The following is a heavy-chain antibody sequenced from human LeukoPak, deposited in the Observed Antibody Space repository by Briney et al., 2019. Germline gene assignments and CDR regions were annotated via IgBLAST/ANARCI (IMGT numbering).Heavy chain of an antibody. V-gene: IGHV1-69*13. CDR1: GGTFSSYA. D-gene: IGHD6-13*01. CDR3: ARVGGESSSWYGCFDY. J-gene: IGHJ4*02. Sequence: SVKVSCKASGGTFSSYAISWVRQAPGQGLEWMGGIIPIFGTANYAQKFQGRVTTTADESTSTAYMELSSLRSEDTAVYYCARVGGESSSWYGCFDYWGQGTLVTVSS. CDR2: IIPIFGTA.